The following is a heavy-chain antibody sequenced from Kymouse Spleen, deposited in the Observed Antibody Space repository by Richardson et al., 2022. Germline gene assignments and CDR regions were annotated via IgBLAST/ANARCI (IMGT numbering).Heavy chain of an antibody. CDR3: ARDRIVGATTYFDY. CDR2: IYYSGST. Sequence: QVQLQESGPGLVKPSETLSLTCTVSGGSVSSGSYYWSWIRQPPGKGLEWIGYIYYSGSTNYNPSLKSRVTISVDTSKNQFSLKLSSVTAADTAVYYCARDRIVGATTYFDYWGQGTLVTVSS. J-gene: IGHJ4*02. V-gene: IGHV4-61*01. CDR1: GGSVSSGSYY. D-gene: IGHD1-26*01.